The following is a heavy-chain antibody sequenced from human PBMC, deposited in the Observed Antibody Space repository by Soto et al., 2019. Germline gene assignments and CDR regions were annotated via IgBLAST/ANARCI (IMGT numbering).Heavy chain of an antibody. D-gene: IGHD1-1*01. J-gene: IGHJ4*02. V-gene: IGHV3-30-3*01. CDR1: GFTFSSYA. Sequence: QVQLVESGGSVVQPGRSLRLSCAASGFTFSSYAMHWVRQAPGKGLEWVAVISYDGSNKYYADSVKGRFTISRDNSKNTLYLQMNSLRAEDTAVYYCARSTGPGDYWGQGTLVTVSS. CDR2: ISYDGSNK. CDR3: ARSTGPGDY.